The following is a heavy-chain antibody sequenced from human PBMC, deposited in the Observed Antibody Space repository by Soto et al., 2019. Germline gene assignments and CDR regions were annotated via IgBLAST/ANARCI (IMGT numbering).Heavy chain of an antibody. CDR2: ISGSGGST. CDR1: GFTFSSYA. CDR3: AKDVSIVQYSSGWYYFDY. D-gene: IGHD6-19*01. Sequence: PGGSLRLSCAASGFTFSSYAMSWVRQAPGKGLEWVSAISGSGGSTYYADSVKGRFTISRDNSKNTLYLQMNSLRAEDTAVYYCAKDVSIVQYSSGWYYFDYWGQGTLVTVSS. J-gene: IGHJ4*02. V-gene: IGHV3-23*01.